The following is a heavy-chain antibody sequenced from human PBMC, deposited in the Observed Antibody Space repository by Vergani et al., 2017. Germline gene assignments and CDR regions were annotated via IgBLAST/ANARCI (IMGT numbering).Heavy chain of an antibody. Sequence: QVQLVESGGGLVKPGGSLRLSCAASGFTFSDYYMSWIRQAPGKGLEWVSYISSSSSYTNYADSVKGRFTISRDNAKNSLYLQMNSLRAEDTAVYYCATLWFGETTSLDYWGQGTLVTVSS. J-gene: IGHJ4*02. CDR3: ATLWFGETTSLDY. D-gene: IGHD3-10*01. CDR1: GFTFSDYY. CDR2: ISSSSSYT. V-gene: IGHV3-11*05.